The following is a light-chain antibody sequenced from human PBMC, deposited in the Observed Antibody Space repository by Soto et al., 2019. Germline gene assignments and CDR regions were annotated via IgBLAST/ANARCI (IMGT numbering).Light chain of an antibody. V-gene: IGLV2-14*03. CDR1: SSDVGAYNS. CDR3: ASYTTSSNYV. Sequence: QSVLTQPASVSGSPGLSITISCTGTSSDVGAYNSVSWYQQHPDEAPKLMIFDVSNRPSGVSNRFSGSKSGNTASPTISGLQSEEEAEYYCASYTTSSNYVFGTGTKLTVL. J-gene: IGLJ1*01. CDR2: DVS.